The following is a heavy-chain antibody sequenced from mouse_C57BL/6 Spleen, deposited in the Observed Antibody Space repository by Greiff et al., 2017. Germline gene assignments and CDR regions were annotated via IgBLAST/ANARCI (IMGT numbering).Heavy chain of an antibody. V-gene: IGHV1-82*01. CDR1: GYAFSSSW. D-gene: IGHD2-5*01. Sequence: VMLVESGPELVKPGASVKISCKASGYAFSSSWMNWVKQRPGKGLEWIGRIYPGDGDTNYNGKFKGKATLTADKSSSTAYMQLSSLTSEDSAVYFCAREAYYSNYFDYWGQGTTLTVSS. J-gene: IGHJ2*01. CDR3: AREAYYSNYFDY. CDR2: IYPGDGDT.